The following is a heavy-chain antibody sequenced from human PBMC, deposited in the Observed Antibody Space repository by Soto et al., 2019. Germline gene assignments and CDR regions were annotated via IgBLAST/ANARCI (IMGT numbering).Heavy chain of an antibody. CDR1: GYTLTELS. CDR3: ATDGGGSSGWPRIDY. J-gene: IGHJ4*02. Sequence: ASVKVSCKVSGYTLTELSMHWVRQAPGKGLEWMGGFDPEDGETIYAQKFQGRDTMTEDTSTDTAYMELSSLRSEDTAVYYCATDGGGSSGWPRIDYWGQGTLVTVSS. D-gene: IGHD6-19*01. V-gene: IGHV1-24*01. CDR2: FDPEDGET.